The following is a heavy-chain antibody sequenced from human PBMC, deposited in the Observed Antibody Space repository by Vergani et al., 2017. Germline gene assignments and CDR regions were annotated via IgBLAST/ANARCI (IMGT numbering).Heavy chain of an antibody. Sequence: EVQLLESGGGLVQPGGSLRLSCAASGFTFSSYEMNWVRQAPGKGLEWVSYISSSGSTIYYADSVKGRFTISRDNAKNSLYLQMNSLRAEDTAVYYCARAVGLAAAGDYWGQGTLVTVSS. V-gene: IGHV3-48*03. CDR1: GFTFSSYE. J-gene: IGHJ4*02. CDR2: ISSSGSTI. CDR3: ARAVGLAAAGDY. D-gene: IGHD6-13*01.